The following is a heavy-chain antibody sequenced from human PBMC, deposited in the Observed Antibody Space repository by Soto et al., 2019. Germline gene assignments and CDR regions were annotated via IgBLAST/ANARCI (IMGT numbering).Heavy chain of an antibody. CDR3: ARDSYDILTGYYTGLPDYYGSGDPYYGMDV. D-gene: IGHD3-9*01. J-gene: IGHJ6*02. Sequence: GGSLRLSCAASGFTFSSYSMNWVRQAPRKGLEWVSSISSSSSYIYYADSVKGRFTISRDNAKNSLYLQMNSLRAEDTAVYYCARDSYDILTGYYTGLPDYYGSGDPYYGMDVWGQGTTVTVSS. V-gene: IGHV3-21*01. CDR1: GFTFSSYS. CDR2: ISSSSSYI.